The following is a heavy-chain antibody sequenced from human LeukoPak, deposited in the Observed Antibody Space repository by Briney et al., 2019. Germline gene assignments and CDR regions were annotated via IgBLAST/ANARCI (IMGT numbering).Heavy chain of an antibody. D-gene: IGHD2-2*01. CDR1: GYSISSDYY. CDR2: IYHSGST. V-gene: IGHV4-38-2*01. Sequence: SETLSLTCAVSGYSISSDYYWGWIRQPPGKGLEWIGSIYHSGSTYYNPSLKSRVTISVDTSKNHFSLRLSSLTAADTAVYYCARHAPDCNNTNCYYYYYYMDVWGKGTTVTVSS. J-gene: IGHJ6*03. CDR3: ARHAPDCNNTNCYYYYYYMDV.